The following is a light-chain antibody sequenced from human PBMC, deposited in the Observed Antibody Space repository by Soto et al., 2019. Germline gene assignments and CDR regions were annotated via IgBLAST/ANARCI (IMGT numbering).Light chain of an antibody. CDR2: DAS. J-gene: IGKJ3*01. CDR1: QSVSSY. V-gene: IGKV3-11*01. Sequence: EIVLTQSPATLSLSPGERATLSCRASQSVSSYLAWYQQKPGQAPRLLIYDASKRATGIPARFSGSGSGTGFTLTISSLEPEDFAIYYCQQRSNWPPVFTFGPGTKVDIK. CDR3: QQRSNWPPVFT.